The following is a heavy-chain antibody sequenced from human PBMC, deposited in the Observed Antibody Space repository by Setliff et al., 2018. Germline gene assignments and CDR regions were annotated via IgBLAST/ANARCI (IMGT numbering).Heavy chain of an antibody. Sequence: SVKVSCKASGGTFSSYAISWVRQAPGQGLEWMGGIIPILGIANYAQQFQGRVTITADKSTSTAYMELSSLRSEDTAVYYCARGNLHGGNTLNYRHFDYWGQGTLVTVSS. V-gene: IGHV1-69*10. J-gene: IGHJ4*02. CDR3: ARGNLHGGNTLNYRHFDY. CDR1: GGTFSSYA. D-gene: IGHD2-15*01. CDR2: IIPILGIA.